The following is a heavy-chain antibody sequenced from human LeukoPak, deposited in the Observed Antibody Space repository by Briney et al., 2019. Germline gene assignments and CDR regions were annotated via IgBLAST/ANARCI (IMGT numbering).Heavy chain of an antibody. D-gene: IGHD2-15*01. V-gene: IGHV3-30*03. CDR2: ISYDGSNK. J-gene: IGHJ4*02. CDR3: ASDIVVVSGFDY. CDR1: GFTFSSYG. Sequence: GRSLRLSCAASGFTFSSYGMHWVRQAPGEGLEWVAVISYDGSNKYYADSVKGRFTISRDNSKNTLYLQMNSLRAEDTAVYYCASDIVVVSGFDYWGQGTLVTVSS.